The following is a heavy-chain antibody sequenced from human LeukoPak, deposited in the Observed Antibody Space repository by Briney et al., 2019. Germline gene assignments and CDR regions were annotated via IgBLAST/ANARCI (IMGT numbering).Heavy chain of an antibody. CDR2: IYHGGST. V-gene: IGHV4-38-2*01. D-gene: IGHD2-15*01. CDR1: GYSISSGYY. CDR3: ARVIYCSGGSCYDGAWFDP. J-gene: IGHJ5*02. Sequence: SEXLSLTCGVSGYSISSGYYWGWIRQPPGKGLEGIGSIYHGGSTYYNPSLRSRVTISVDTSKNQFSLKLNSLTAADTAVYYCARVIYCSGGSCYDGAWFDPWGQGTLVTVSS.